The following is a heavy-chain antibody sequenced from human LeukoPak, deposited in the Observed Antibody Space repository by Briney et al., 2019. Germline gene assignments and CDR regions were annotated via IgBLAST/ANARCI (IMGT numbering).Heavy chain of an antibody. Sequence: GGSLRLSCAASGFTFSSYAMSRVRQAPGKGLEWVSTNSGSGGSTYYADSVKGRFTVSRDNSKITLNLQMNSLRAEDTAVYYCARNYDFWSGIPNYFDYWGQGTLVTVSS. V-gene: IGHV3-23*01. CDR3: ARNYDFWSGIPNYFDY. CDR2: NSGSGGST. D-gene: IGHD3-3*01. CDR1: GFTFSSYA. J-gene: IGHJ4*02.